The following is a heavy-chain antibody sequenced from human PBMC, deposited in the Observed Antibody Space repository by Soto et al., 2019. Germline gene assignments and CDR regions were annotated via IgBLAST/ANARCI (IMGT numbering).Heavy chain of an antibody. D-gene: IGHD2-2*02. J-gene: IGHJ6*02. V-gene: IGHV1-69*06. CDR2: IIPIFGTA. CDR3: ARDHIVVVPAAIPYYYYYGMDV. CDR1: GGTFSSYA. Sequence: AVKVSCKASGGTFSSYAISWVRQAPGQGLEWMGGIIPIFGTANYAQKFQGRVTITADKSTSTAYMELSSLRSEDTAVYYCARDHIVVVPAAIPYYYYYGMDVWGQGTTVTVSS.